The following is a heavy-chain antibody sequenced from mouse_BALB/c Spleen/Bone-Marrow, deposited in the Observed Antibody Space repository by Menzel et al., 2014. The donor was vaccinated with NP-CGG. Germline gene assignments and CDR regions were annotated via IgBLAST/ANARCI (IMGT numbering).Heavy chain of an antibody. Sequence: EVKVVESGTVLARPGASVKMSCKASGYSFTSYWMHWVKQRPGQGLEWIGAFYPGNSDTTYNQKFKGKAKLTAVTSAGTAYMELSSLTNEDSAVYYCTFLVKEDFAYWGQGTLVTVSA. CDR2: FYPGNSDT. CDR3: TFLVKEDFAY. CDR1: GYSFTSYW. D-gene: IGHD2-10*02. J-gene: IGHJ3*01. V-gene: IGHV1-5*01.